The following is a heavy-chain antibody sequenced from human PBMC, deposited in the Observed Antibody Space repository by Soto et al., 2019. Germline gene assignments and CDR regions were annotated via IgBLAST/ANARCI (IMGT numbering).Heavy chain of an antibody. CDR2: ISTHTGNT. D-gene: IGHD3-9*01. Sequence: QVQLVQSGPEVKKTGASVRVSCKASGYTFDTYGISWVRQAPGQGLEWMGWISTHTGNTDYAESLQGRVTMTTDTSSSTAYMDLRSQRSYDTAVYYCAKDMTICSADTVGGYWCQGTLFTVNS. J-gene: IGHJ4*02. CDR3: AKDMTICSADTVGGY. V-gene: IGHV1-18*01. CDR1: GYTFDTYG.